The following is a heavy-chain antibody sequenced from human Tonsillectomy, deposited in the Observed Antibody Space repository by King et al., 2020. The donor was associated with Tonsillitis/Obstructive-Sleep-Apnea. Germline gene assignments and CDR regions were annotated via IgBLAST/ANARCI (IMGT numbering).Heavy chain of an antibody. V-gene: IGHV3-74*01. CDR1: GFSFSNYW. J-gene: IGHJ6*03. Sequence: VQLVESGGGLVQPGGSLRLSCAASGFSFSNYWMHWFRQAPGKGLVWVSRSNSDGSSITYADSVRGRFTISRDNAENTQYLKMNSLGAEETVGYYCAIAGYGSSGSWRGMDVWGKGTTVIVSS. CDR3: AIAGYGSSGSWRGMDV. CDR2: SNSDGSSI. D-gene: IGHD2-2*03.